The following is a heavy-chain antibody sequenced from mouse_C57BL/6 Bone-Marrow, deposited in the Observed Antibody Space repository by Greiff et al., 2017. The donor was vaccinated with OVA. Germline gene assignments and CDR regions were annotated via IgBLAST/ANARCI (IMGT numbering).Heavy chain of an antibody. CDR3: ARELRFYYFDY. CDR2: ISYSCST. V-gene: IGHV3-1*01. D-gene: IGHD1-1*01. J-gene: IGHJ2*01. CDR1: GYSITSGYD. Sequence: EVKLVESGPGMVKPSQSLSLTCTVTGYSITSGYDWHWIRHFPGNKLDWMGYISYSCSTNYNPSLKSRISITHDTSKNHFFLKLNSVTTEDTATYYCARELRFYYFDYWGQGTTLTVSS.